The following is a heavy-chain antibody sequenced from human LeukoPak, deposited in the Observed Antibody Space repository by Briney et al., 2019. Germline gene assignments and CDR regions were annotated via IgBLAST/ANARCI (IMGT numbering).Heavy chain of an antibody. D-gene: IGHD1-26*01. J-gene: IGHJ5*02. Sequence: ASVKVSCKASGYTFTGYYMHWVRQAPGQGLEWMGWINPNSGGTNYAQKFQGWATMTRDTSISTAYMELSRLTSDDTAFYYCARDGEYLSGSYSHAWGQGTRVTVSS. CDR3: ARDGEYLSGSYSHA. CDR2: INPNSGGT. V-gene: IGHV1-2*04. CDR1: GYTFTGYY.